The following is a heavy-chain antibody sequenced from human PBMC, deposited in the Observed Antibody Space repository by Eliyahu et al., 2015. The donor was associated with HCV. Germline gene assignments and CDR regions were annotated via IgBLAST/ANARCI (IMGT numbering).Heavy chain of an antibody. CDR1: GFTFDDYA. V-gene: IGHV3-9*01. D-gene: IGHD4-17*01. CDR3: AKDTTVTTSSGFDY. CDR2: ISWNSGSI. Sequence: EVQLVESGGGLVQPGRSLRLSCAASGFTFDDYAMHWVRQAPGKGLEWVSGISWNSGSIGYADSVKGRFTISRDNAKNSLYLQMNSLRAEDTALYYCAKDTTVTTSSGFDYWGQGTLVTVSS. J-gene: IGHJ4*02.